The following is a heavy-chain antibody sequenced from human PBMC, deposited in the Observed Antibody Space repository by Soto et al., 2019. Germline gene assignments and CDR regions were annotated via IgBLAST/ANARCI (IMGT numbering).Heavy chain of an antibody. J-gene: IGHJ5*02. CDR2: ISYTGRT. CDR3: ARVSATGTRWIDP. Sequence: QVQLQESGPGLVKPSQTLSLTCSVSGCSINSGAYYWGWIRQHPGKGLEWIGYISYTGRTYSNPSLQSRVTIALDMSESQFSLKLTSVTAADTAVYFCARVSATGTRWIDPWGQGTLVIVSP. D-gene: IGHD6-13*01. V-gene: IGHV4-31*03. CDR1: GCSINSGAYY.